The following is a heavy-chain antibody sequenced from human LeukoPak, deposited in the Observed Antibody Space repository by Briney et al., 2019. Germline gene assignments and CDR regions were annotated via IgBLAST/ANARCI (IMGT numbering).Heavy chain of an antibody. D-gene: IGHD1-26*01. CDR1: GFTVSSYY. J-gene: IGHJ4*02. CDR3: ASGGIYYGAAFDF. CDR2: IYTGGGR. V-gene: IGHV3-53*01. Sequence: GGSLRLSCAASGFTVSSYYMNWVRQAPGKELEWVSVIYTGGGRYYTDSVRGRFTISRDTSKNMVFLQMNSLRAEDTALYYCASGGIYYGAAFDFWGQGSLVTVSS.